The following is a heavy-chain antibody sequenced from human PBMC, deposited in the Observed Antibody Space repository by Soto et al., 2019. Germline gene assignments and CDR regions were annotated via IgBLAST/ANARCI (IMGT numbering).Heavy chain of an antibody. V-gene: IGHV4-59*08. J-gene: IGHJ5*02. CDR3: ARHGSDSGWFFFDP. Sequence: PSETLSRTCSLSGGAIGGYYWSWIRQPPGNALEWIGYFSYSGSTDYHPSLKSRVSISIDTSKNQFYLKMIYVTAAATAVYYCARHGSDSGWFFFDPWGQGAMVTVSS. CDR2: FSYSGST. CDR1: GGAIGGYY. D-gene: IGHD6-19*01.